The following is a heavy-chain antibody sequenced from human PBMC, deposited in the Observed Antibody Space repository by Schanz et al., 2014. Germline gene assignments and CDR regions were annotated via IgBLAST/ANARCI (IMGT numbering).Heavy chain of an antibody. J-gene: IGHJ5*02. D-gene: IGHD4-4*01. CDR3: ARRGPNCSNNACYHGWFDP. CDR2: INPLSGAT. V-gene: IGHV1-2*02. Sequence: QVQLVQSGAEVKEPGASVKVSCKASGYTFTGYYIHWVRQAPGQGFEWMGWINPLSGATDYAPTFQGRVSMTRDTSISTAYMEVTRLVSSDMAVYYCARRGPNCSNNACYHGWFDPWGQGTLVTVSS. CDR1: GYTFTGYY.